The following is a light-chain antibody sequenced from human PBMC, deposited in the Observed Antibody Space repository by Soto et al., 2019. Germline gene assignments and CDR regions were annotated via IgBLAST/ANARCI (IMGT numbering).Light chain of an antibody. CDR2: LGS. CDR1: QSLLHSNGYNY. J-gene: IGKJ2*01. Sequence: DIVMTQSPLSLPVTPGEPASISCRSSQSLLHSNGYNYLDWYLQKPVQSPQLLIYLGSNRASGVTDRFSGSGSGTDFTLKISRVEAEDVGVYYYMQALQTYTFGQGTKLEIK. V-gene: IGKV2-28*01. CDR3: MQALQTYT.